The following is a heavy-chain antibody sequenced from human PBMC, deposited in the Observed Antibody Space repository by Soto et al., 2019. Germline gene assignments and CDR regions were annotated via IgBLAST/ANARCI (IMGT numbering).Heavy chain of an antibody. CDR3: ARGYSYASGRYGMDV. Sequence: EVQLVESGGGLIQPGGSLRLSCAASGFTVSSNYMSWVRQAPGKGLEWVSVIYSGGSTYYADSVKGRFTISRDNSKNTLYLQMNSLRAEDTAVYYCARGYSYASGRYGMDVWGQGTTVTVSS. CDR1: GFTVSSNY. J-gene: IGHJ6*02. D-gene: IGHD5-18*01. CDR2: IYSGGST. V-gene: IGHV3-53*01.